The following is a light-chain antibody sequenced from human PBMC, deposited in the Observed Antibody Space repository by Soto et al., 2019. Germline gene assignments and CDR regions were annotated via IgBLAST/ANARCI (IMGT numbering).Light chain of an antibody. V-gene: IGKV1-9*01. CDR1: QGISSY. CDR3: QQLNSYPLT. J-gene: IGKJ4*01. CDR2: AAS. Sequence: DIQLTQSPSFLSASVVDRVTITFRASQGISSYLAWYQQKPGKAPKLLIYAASTLQSGVPSRFSGSGSGTEFTLTISSLQPEDFATYYCQQLNSYPLTFGGGTKV.